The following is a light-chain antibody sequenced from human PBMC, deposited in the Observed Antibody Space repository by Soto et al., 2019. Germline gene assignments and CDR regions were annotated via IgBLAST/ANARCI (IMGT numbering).Light chain of an antibody. V-gene: IGKV3D-15*01. Sequence: EIVMTQSPATRSVSPVERGDLSCIASQSVNSDLAWYQQKPGQAPRLLIYGATTRATGIPARFSGSGSATEFSLTISSLRSEDFALYYCQQYKKWPTLTFGGGTKV. CDR1: QSVNSD. CDR2: GAT. J-gene: IGKJ4*01. CDR3: QQYKKWPTLT.